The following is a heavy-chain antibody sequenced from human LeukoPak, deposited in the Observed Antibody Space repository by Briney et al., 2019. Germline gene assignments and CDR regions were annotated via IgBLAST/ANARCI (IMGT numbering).Heavy chain of an antibody. D-gene: IGHD3-22*01. CDR1: GFTFSDYY. CDR3: AKLDSRIRGAFDI. Sequence: GGSLRLSCAASGFTFSDYYMSWIRQAPGKGLEWVSYISSSGSTMYYADSVKGRFTISRDNAKNSLYLQMNSLRAEDTALYYCAKLDSRIRGAFDIWGQGTMVTVSS. J-gene: IGHJ3*02. V-gene: IGHV3-11*01. CDR2: ISSSGSTM.